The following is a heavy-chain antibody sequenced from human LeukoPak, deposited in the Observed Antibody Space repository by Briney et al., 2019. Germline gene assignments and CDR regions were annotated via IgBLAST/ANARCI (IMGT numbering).Heavy chain of an antibody. V-gene: IGHV1-18*01. J-gene: IGHJ6*02. CDR1: GYTFTSYG. Sequence: ASVKVSCKASGYTFTSYGISWVRQAPGQGLEWMGWISAYNGNTNYAQKLQGRVTMTTDTSTSTAYMELRSLRSDDTAVYYCARGPLFQLSLVNYYGMDVWGQGTTVTVSS. D-gene: IGHD2-2*01. CDR2: ISAYNGNT. CDR3: ARGPLFQLSLVNYYGMDV.